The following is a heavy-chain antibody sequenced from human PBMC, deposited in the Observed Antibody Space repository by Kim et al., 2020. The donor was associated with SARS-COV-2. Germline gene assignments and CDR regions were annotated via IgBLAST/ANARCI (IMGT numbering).Heavy chain of an antibody. D-gene: IGHD5-18*01. CDR2: ISSSSSYI. V-gene: IGHV3-21*01. Sequence: GGSLRLSCAASGFTFSSYSMNWVRQAPGKGLEWVSSISSSSSYIYYADSVKGRFTISRDNAKNSLYLQMNSLRAEDTAVYYSAREPEGRGYSYGQSYYYYYYLDVWGKGTTVTVSS. CDR1: GFTFSSYS. J-gene: IGHJ6*03. CDR3: AREPEGRGYSYGQSYYYYYYLDV.